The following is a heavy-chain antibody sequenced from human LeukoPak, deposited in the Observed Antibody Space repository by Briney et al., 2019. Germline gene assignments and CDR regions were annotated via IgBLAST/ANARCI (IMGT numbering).Heavy chain of an antibody. Sequence: ASVTVSFTASGYTFTVYYMHWVRQAPGQGLEWMGWINPNSGGTNYAQKFQGRVTMTRDTSISTAYMELSRLRSDDTAVYYCARDSTLRGSYYNFDYWGQGTLVTVSS. CDR1: GYTFTVYY. CDR3: ARDSTLRGSYYNFDY. J-gene: IGHJ4*02. D-gene: IGHD1-26*01. CDR2: INPNSGGT. V-gene: IGHV1-2*02.